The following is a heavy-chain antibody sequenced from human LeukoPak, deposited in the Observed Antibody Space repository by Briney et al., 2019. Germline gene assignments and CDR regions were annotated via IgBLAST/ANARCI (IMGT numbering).Heavy chain of an antibody. Sequence: SQTLSLTRAISGDSVSSNSAAWNWIRQSPSRGLEWLGRTYYRSKWYHAYAVSVKSRITINPDTSKNQFSLQLNSVTPEDTAVYYCARAAASVSRWPVTYYGMDVWGQGTTVTVSS. V-gene: IGHV6-1*01. D-gene: IGHD2-2*01. J-gene: IGHJ6*02. CDR3: ARAAASVSRWPVTYYGMDV. CDR2: TYYRSKWYH. CDR1: GDSVSSNSAA.